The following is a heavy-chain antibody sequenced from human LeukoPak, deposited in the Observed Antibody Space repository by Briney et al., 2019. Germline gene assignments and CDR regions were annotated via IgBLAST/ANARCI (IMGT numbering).Heavy chain of an antibody. D-gene: IGHD2-8*01. V-gene: IGHV4-38-2*02. CDR2: TYTSGST. CDR3: ARDYEYCTNGVCYTWYFDL. J-gene: IGHJ2*01. Sequence: SETLSLTCTVSGHSISSGYYWGWIRQPPGKGLEWIGRTYTSGSTNYNPSLKSRVTMSVDTSKNQFSLKLSSVTAADTAVYYCARDYEYCTNGVCYTWYFDLWGRGTLVTVSS. CDR1: GHSISSGYY.